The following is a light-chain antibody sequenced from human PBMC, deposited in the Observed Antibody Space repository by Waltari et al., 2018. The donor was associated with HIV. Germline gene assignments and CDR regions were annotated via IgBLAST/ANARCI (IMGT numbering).Light chain of an antibody. Sequence: SYELTQPPSVSVSPGQTASIPCSGDKLGDKYACWYQQKPGQSPVLVIYQDSKRPSGIPERFSGSNSGNTATLTISGTQAMDEADYYCQAWDSSTCVFGGGTKLTVL. J-gene: IGLJ3*02. CDR3: QAWDSSTCV. CDR1: KLGDKY. CDR2: QDS. V-gene: IGLV3-1*01.